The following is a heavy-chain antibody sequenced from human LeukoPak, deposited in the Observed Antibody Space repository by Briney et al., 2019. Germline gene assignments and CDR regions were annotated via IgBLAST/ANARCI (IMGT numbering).Heavy chain of an antibody. V-gene: IGHV4-39*07. CDR1: GGSISSSSYY. CDR3: ARDMTGSYYYYMDV. CDR2: IYYSGST. D-gene: IGHD1-14*01. Sequence: SETLSLTCTVSGGSISSSSYYWGWIRQPPGMGLEWLGSIYYSGSTYYNTSLKSRVTISVDTSKNQFSLKLSSVTAADTAVYYCARDMTGSYYYYMDVWGKGTTVTVSS. J-gene: IGHJ6*03.